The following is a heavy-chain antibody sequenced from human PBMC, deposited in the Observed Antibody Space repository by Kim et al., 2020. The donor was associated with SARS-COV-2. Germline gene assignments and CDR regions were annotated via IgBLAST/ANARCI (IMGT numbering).Heavy chain of an antibody. CDR1: GYTFTSYG. CDR2: ISAYNGNT. CDR3: ARSRTVRLGYCSGGSCPSDY. Sequence: ASVKVSCKASGYTFTSYGISWVRQAPGQGLEWMGWISAYNGNTNYAQKLQGRVTMTTDTSTSTAYMELRSLRSDDTAVYYCARSRTVRLGYCSGGSCPSDYWGQGTLVTVSS. J-gene: IGHJ4*02. V-gene: IGHV1-18*01. D-gene: IGHD2-15*01.